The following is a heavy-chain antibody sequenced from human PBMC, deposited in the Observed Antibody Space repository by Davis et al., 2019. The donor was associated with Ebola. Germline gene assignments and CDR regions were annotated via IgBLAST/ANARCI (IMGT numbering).Heavy chain of an antibody. V-gene: IGHV1-3*01. CDR2: INAGNGNT. D-gene: IGHD4-23*01. CDR3: ARDPSYRYDYGGNSVRSDYFDY. Sequence: ASVKVSCKASGYTFTSYAMHWVRQAPGQRLEWMGWINAGNGNTKYSQKFQGRVTITRDTSASTAYMELSSLRSEDTAVYYCARDPSYRYDYGGNSVRSDYFDYWGQGTLVTVSS. CDR1: GYTFTSYA. J-gene: IGHJ4*02.